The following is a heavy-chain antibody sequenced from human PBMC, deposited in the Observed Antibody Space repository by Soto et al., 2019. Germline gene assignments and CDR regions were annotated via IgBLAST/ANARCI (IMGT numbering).Heavy chain of an antibody. CDR1: GGSVSSGSYY. V-gene: IGHV4-61*02. CDR2: IYTSGST. Sequence: SETLSLTCTVSGGSVSSGSYYWSWTRQPAGKGLEWIGRIYTSGSTNYNPSLKSRVTMSVDTSKNQFSLKLSSVTAADTAVYYCARASGRSGPTRLYGMDVWGQGTTVTVSS. CDR3: ARASGRSGPTRLYGMDV. D-gene: IGHD3-10*01. J-gene: IGHJ6*02.